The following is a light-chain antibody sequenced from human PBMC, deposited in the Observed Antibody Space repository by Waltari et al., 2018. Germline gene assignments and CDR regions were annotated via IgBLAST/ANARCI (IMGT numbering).Light chain of an antibody. J-gene: IGKJ1*01. CDR1: QTVGSNI. CDR3: QKYVTLPAT. V-gene: IGKV3-20*01. Sequence: ETVLTQSPGTASLSPGERATLSCRASQTVGSNILAWYQQKPGQAPRLVIYRASRRATGIPDRFSGSGSGTDFSLTISRLEPEDFAVYYCQKYVTLPATFGQGTKVEIK. CDR2: RAS.